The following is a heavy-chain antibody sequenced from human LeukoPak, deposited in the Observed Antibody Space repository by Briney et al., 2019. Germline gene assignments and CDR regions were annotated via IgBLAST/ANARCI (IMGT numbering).Heavy chain of an antibody. J-gene: IGHJ4*02. Sequence: PGGSLRLSCAASGLTFSSYWMSWVRQAPGKGLEWVSSISSSSSYIYYADSVKGRFTISRDNAKNSLYLQMNSLRAEDTAVYYCARVRGYSYGYVDYRGQGTLVTVSS. CDR3: ARVRGYSYGYVDY. CDR2: ISSSSSYI. V-gene: IGHV3-21*01. D-gene: IGHD5-18*01. CDR1: GLTFSSYW.